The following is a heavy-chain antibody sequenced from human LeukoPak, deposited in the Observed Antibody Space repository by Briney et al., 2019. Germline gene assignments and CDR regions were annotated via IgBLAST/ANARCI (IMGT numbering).Heavy chain of an antibody. CDR2: INQDGSQT. Sequence: GGSQRLSCTASGFAFSDYWMSWVRQAPGKGLEWLANINQDGSQTSYVDSVRGRFTVSRDNAKNSLYLQMNSLRADDTAVYYCARDSSPRYSGYDWVYWGRGTLVTVSS. J-gene: IGHJ4*02. CDR1: GFAFSDYW. V-gene: IGHV3-7*01. CDR3: ARDSSPRYSGYDWVY. D-gene: IGHD5-12*01.